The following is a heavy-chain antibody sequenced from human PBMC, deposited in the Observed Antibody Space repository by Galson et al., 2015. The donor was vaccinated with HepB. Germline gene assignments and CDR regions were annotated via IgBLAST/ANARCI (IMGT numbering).Heavy chain of an antibody. J-gene: IGHJ4*02. CDR2: IWPGDSDT. Sequence: QSGAEVKKPGESLKISCEGSGYKFTNYWIGWVRQMPGKGLEWMGIIWPGDSDTRYSPSFQGQVTMSVDKSNSTAYLQWSGPRASDTAMYYCARHRDGYNYFFDYWGQGTLVTVSS. D-gene: IGHD5-24*01. CDR3: ARHRDGYNYFFDY. CDR1: GYKFTNYW. V-gene: IGHV5-51*01.